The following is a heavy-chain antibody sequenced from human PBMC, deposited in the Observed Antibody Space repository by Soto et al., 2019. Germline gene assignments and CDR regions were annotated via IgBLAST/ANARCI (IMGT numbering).Heavy chain of an antibody. V-gene: IGHV4-59*01. D-gene: IGHD6-13*01. CDR2: IYYSGST. Sequence: SETLSLTCTVSGGSISSYYWSWIRQPPGKGLEWIGYIYYSGSTNYNPSLKSRVTISVDTSKNQFSLKLSSVTAADTAVYYCARESLAAAGTNFFDYWGQGTLVTVLL. CDR1: GGSISSYY. CDR3: ARESLAAAGTNFFDY. J-gene: IGHJ4*02.